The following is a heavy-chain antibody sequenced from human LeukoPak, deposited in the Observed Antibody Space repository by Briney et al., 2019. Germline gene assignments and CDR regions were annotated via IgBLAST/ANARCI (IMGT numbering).Heavy chain of an antibody. J-gene: IGHJ3*02. CDR3: AKDRDDGFDI. CDR2: MSSHGSNK. V-gene: IGHV3-30*18. CDR1: KFTFSNYG. Sequence: GGSLRLPCAASKFTFSNYGMHWVRQAPGKGLEWVAVMSSHGSNKYYADSVKGRFTISRDNSKNTLYLQMNSLRTEDTAVYYCAKDRDDGFDIWGQGTMVSVSS.